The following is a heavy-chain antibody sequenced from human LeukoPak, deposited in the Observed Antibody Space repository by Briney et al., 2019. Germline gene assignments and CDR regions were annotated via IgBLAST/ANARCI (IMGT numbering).Heavy chain of an antibody. CDR1: GGSFSGYY. J-gene: IGHJ4*02. CDR3: AREPMVRGVISFDY. CDR2: INHSGST. Sequence: SETLSLTCAVYGGSFSGYYWSWIRQPPGKGPEWIGEINHSGSTNYNPSLKSRVTISVDTSKNQFSLKLSSVTAADTAVYYCAREPMVRGVISFDYWGQGTLVTVSS. V-gene: IGHV4-34*01. D-gene: IGHD3-10*01.